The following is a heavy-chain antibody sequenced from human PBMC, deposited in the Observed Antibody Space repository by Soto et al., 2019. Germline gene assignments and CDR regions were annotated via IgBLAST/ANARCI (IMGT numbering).Heavy chain of an antibody. CDR3: ARDISTPVATIDYFDY. V-gene: IGHV3-11*01. D-gene: IGHD5-12*01. CDR2: ISSRGSTI. Sequence: QVQLVESGGGLVKPGGSLRLSCAASGFTFSDYYMSWIRQAPGKGLEWVSYISSRGSTIYYADSVKGRFTISRDNAKKSLYLQMNSLRAEDTAVYYCARDISTPVATIDYFDYWGQGTLVTVSS. J-gene: IGHJ4*02. CDR1: GFTFSDYY.